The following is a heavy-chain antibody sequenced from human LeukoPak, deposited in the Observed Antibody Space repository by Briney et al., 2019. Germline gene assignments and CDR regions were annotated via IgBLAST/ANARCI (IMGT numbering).Heavy chain of an antibody. Sequence: GGSLRLSCGGFDLTFSSSSLYWVRQAPGKGLECMAVISYEGSKTFYADSVKGRFTISRDNAKATVYLQMNSLRIEDTAVYYCARDLWSENYDILTGYYGAFDIWGQGTMVTVSP. D-gene: IGHD3-9*01. CDR3: ARDLWSENYDILTGYYGAFDI. J-gene: IGHJ3*02. CDR2: ISYEGSKT. CDR1: DLTFSSSS. V-gene: IGHV3-30*04.